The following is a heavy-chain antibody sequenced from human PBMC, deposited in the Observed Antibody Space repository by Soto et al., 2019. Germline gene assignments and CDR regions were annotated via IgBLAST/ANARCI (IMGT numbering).Heavy chain of an antibody. D-gene: IGHD6-13*01. CDR1: GFTFSSYS. CDR2: ISSSSSYI. CDR3: ARDSSSWYNAFDI. Sequence: GGSLRLSCAASGFTFSSYSMNWVRQAPGKGLEWVSSISSSSSYIYYADSVKGRFTISRDNAKNSLYLQMNSLRAEDTAVYYCARDSSSWYNAFDIWGQGTMVTVSS. J-gene: IGHJ3*02. V-gene: IGHV3-21*01.